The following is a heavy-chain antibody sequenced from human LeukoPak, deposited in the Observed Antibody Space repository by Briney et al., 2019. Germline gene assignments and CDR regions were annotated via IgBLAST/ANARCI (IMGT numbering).Heavy chain of an antibody. D-gene: IGHD2-2*01. CDR3: ARVYGIVVVPGAFDI. V-gene: IGHV3-48*01. J-gene: IGHJ3*02. CDR2: ISSSSTI. CDR1: GFTFSSYS. Sequence: GGSLRLSCAASGFTFSSYSMNWVRQAPGKGLEWVSYISSSSTIYYADSVKGRFTISRDNAKNSLYLQMNSLRAEDTAVYYCARVYGIVVVPGAFDIWGQGTMVTVSS.